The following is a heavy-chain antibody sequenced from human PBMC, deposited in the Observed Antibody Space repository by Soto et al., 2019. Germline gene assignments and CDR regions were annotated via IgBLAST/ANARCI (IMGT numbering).Heavy chain of an antibody. CDR1: GFTFSSYW. Sequence: PGGSLRLSCAASGFTFSSYWMSWVRQAPGKGLEWVANIKQDGSEKYYVDSVKGRFTISRDNAKNSLYLQMNSLRAEDTAVYYYARIVGATSPDAFDIWGQGTMVTVSS. J-gene: IGHJ3*02. D-gene: IGHD1-26*01. V-gene: IGHV3-7*03. CDR2: IKQDGSEK. CDR3: ARIVGATSPDAFDI.